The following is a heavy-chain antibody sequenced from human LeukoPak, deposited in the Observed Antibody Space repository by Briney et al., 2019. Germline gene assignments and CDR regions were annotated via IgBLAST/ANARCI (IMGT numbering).Heavy chain of an antibody. D-gene: IGHD3-3*01. CDR2: IYYSGST. J-gene: IGHJ2*01. Sequence: SQTLSLTCTVSGGSISSGDYYWSWIRQPPGKGLEWIGYIYYSGSTYYNPSLKSRVTISVDTSKNQFSLKLSSLTAADTAVYYCARGVDRSYWYFDLWGRGTLVTVSS. CDR3: ARGVDRSYWYFDL. V-gene: IGHV4-30-4*08. CDR1: GGSISSGDYY.